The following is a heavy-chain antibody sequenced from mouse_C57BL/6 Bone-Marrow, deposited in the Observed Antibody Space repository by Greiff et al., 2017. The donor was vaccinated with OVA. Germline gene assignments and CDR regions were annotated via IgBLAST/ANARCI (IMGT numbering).Heavy chain of an antibody. D-gene: IGHD3-3*01. Sequence: QVQLQQPGAELVMPGASVKLSCKASGYTFTSSWMHWVKQRPGQGLEWIGEIDPSARYTNYNQKFKGKSTLTVDKSSSTAYMQLSSLTSEDSAVYYCSRGDVDVGGTGTTVTVSS. CDR3: SRGDVDV. CDR2: IDPSARYT. CDR1: GYTFTSSW. J-gene: IGHJ1*03. V-gene: IGHV1-69*01.